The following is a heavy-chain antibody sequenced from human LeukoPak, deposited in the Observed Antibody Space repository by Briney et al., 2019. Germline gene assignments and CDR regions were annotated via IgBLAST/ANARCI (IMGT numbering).Heavy chain of an antibody. CDR2: ISAYNGNT. V-gene: IGHV1-18*01. J-gene: IGHJ4*02. Sequence: GASVKVSCKASGYAFTSYGTSWVRQAPGQGLEWMGWISAYNGNTNYVQKLQGRVTMTRNTSISTAYMELSSLRSEDTAVYYCAAGGQSEGGQWLTNDYWGQGTLVTVSS. CDR1: GYAFTSYG. CDR3: AAGGQSEGGQWLTNDY. D-gene: IGHD6-19*01.